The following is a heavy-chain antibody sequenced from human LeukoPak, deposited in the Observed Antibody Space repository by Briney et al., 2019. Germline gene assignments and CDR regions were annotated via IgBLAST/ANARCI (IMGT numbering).Heavy chain of an antibody. CDR3: VKDQKAGGYYYYGMDV. V-gene: IGHV3-23*01. Sequence: GGSLRLSCAASGFTFSSYAMSWVRQAPGKGLEWVSAISGSGGSTYYADSVKGRFTISRDNSKNTLYLQMNSLRAEDTAVYYCVKDQKAGGYYYYGMDVWGQGTTVTVSS. J-gene: IGHJ6*02. D-gene: IGHD3-16*01. CDR1: GFTFSSYA. CDR2: ISGSGGST.